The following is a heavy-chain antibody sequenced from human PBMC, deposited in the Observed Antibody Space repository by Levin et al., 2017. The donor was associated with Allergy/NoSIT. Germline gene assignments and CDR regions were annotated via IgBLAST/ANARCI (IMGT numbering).Heavy chain of an antibody. Sequence: GGSLRLSCAASGFTFSGYIMNWVRQAPGKGLEWVSSISSSSGYIYYADAVMGRFTISRDNARNSLYLQMSSLRAEDTAVYYCARDYHDTSAYYTHYNLYGMDVWGQGTTVTVSS. J-gene: IGHJ6*02. CDR2: ISSSSGYI. CDR1: GFTFSGYI. CDR3: ARDYHDTSAYYTHYNLYGMDV. D-gene: IGHD3-22*01. V-gene: IGHV3-21*01.